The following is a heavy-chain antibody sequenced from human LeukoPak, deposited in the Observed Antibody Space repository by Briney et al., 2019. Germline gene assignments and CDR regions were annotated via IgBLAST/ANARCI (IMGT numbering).Heavy chain of an antibody. CDR3: ARDLGDWLGWYFDL. Sequence: GGSLRLSCAASGFTFSSYGMHWVRQAPGKGLEWVAVISYDGSNKYYADSVKGRFTISRDNSKNTLYLQMNSLRDEDTAVYYCARDLGDWLGWYFDLWGRGTLVTVSS. D-gene: IGHD3-16*01. V-gene: IGHV3-30*03. J-gene: IGHJ2*01. CDR2: ISYDGSNK. CDR1: GFTFSSYG.